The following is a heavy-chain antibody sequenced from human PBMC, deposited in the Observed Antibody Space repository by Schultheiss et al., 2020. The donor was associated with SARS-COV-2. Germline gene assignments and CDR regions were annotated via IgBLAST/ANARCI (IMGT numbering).Heavy chain of an antibody. Sequence: SETLSLTCTVSGDSVSSRSYYWSWIRKPPGKGLEWIGYIHYSGSTNKNLSLKSRVTISLDTSKNQFSLKLSSVTAADTAVYYCARQSGYSSGFMVDYWGQGILITVSS. CDR3: ARQSGYSSGFMVDY. V-gene: IGHV4-61*01. D-gene: IGHD5-18*01. CDR1: GDSVSSRSYY. J-gene: IGHJ4*02. CDR2: IHYSGST.